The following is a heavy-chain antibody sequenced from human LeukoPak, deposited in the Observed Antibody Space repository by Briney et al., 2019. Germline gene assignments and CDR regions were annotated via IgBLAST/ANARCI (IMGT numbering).Heavy chain of an antibody. CDR2: LSLDTERI. CDR1: GLNFNVYA. CDR3: TKDVTPGGANV. J-gene: IGHJ6*02. D-gene: IGHD4-17*01. Sequence: GGSLRLSCAVSGLNFNVYAIHWVRQAPGKGLEWVSGLSLDTERIDYADSVKGRFIVSRDNTKNSVYLQMNSLTPEDSALYFCTKDVTPGGANVWGQGTTVTVSS. V-gene: IGHV3-9*01.